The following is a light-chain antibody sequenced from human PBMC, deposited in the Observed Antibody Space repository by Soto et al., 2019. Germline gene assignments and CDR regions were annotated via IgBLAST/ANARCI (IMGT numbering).Light chain of an antibody. CDR2: TSS. CDR1: QSVSSS. J-gene: IGKJ3*01. V-gene: IGKV3-15*01. CDR3: HQYNNWPPV. Sequence: EIVMTQSPATLSVSPGERATLSCRASQSVSSSLAWYQQKPGQAPRLLIYTSSTRATTIPPRFSGDGSGTAFSLTISTLQSEDFAVDYCHQYNNWPPVFGPGTKVYIK.